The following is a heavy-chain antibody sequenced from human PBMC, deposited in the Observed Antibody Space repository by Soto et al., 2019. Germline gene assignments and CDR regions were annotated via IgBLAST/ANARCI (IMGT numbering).Heavy chain of an antibody. CDR2: ISYDGSNK. D-gene: IGHD6-13*01. J-gene: IGHJ4*02. Sequence: QVQLVESGGGVVQPGRSLRLSCAASGFTFSSYAMHWVRQAPGKGLEWVAVISYDGSNKYYADSVKGRFTISRDNSKNTLYLQMNSLRAEDTAVYYCASSPVFHSSSPFDYWGQGTLVTVSS. V-gene: IGHV3-30-3*01. CDR1: GFTFSSYA. CDR3: ASSPVFHSSSPFDY.